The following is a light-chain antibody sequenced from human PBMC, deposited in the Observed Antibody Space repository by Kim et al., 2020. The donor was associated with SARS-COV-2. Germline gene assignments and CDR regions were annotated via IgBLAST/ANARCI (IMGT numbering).Light chain of an antibody. CDR2: QDS. V-gene: IGLV3-1*01. CDR1: KLGDKY. J-gene: IGLJ1*01. CDR3: QAWDSSTYV. Sequence: SYELTQPPSVSVSPGQTASITCSGDKLGDKYACWYQQKPGQSPVLVIYQDSKRPSGIPERFSGSNSGNTGTLTISETQAMDEADYYCQAWDSSTYV.